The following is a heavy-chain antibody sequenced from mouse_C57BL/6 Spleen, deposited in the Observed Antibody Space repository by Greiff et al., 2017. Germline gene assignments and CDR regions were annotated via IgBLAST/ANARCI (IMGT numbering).Heavy chain of an antibody. CDR3: TRVGIYDGSYYFDY. CDR1: GFTFSSYA. CDR2: ISSGGDYI. Sequence: EVQGVESGEGLVKPGGSLKLSCAASGFTFSSYAMSWVRQTPEKRLEWVAYISSGGDYIYYADTVKGRFTISRDNARNTLYLQMSSLKSEDTAMYYCTRVGIYDGSYYFDYWGQGTTLTVSS. J-gene: IGHJ2*01. V-gene: IGHV5-9-1*02. D-gene: IGHD2-3*01.